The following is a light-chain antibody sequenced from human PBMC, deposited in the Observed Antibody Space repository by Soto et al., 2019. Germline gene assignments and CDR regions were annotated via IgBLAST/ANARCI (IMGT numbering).Light chain of an antibody. Sequence: QSVLTQPASVSGSPGQSITISCTGTSSDVGASIFVSWYQQHPGKAPKLMIYAVSSRPSGVSYRFSGSKSGNTASLTISGLQADDEADYYCCLYIGATTYVFGTGTKVTVL. CDR3: CLYIGATTYV. CDR1: SSDVGASIF. V-gene: IGLV2-14*01. J-gene: IGLJ1*01. CDR2: AVS.